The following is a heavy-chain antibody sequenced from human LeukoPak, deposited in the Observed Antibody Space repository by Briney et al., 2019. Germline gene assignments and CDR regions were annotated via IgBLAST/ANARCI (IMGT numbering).Heavy chain of an antibody. D-gene: IGHD2-2*01. CDR3: AGYCSTTSCRNVDY. CDR2: ISSSSSAI. CDR1: GFTFSSYS. J-gene: IGHJ4*02. Sequence: PGGSLRPSCAASGFTFSSYSMNWVRQAPGKGLEWVSYISSSSSAIYYADSVRGRFTISRDNAKNSLYLQMNSLRAEDTAVYYCAGYCSTTSCRNVDYWGQGTLVTVSS. V-gene: IGHV3-48*04.